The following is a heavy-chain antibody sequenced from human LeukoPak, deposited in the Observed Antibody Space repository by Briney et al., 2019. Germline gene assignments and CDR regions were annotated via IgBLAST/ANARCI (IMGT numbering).Heavy chain of an antibody. V-gene: IGHV1-24*01. CDR1: GYTLTELS. CDR2: FDPEDGET. D-gene: IGHD4-11*01. CDR3: ATGPYEGLAYSSKLPDV. J-gene: IGHJ6*04. Sequence: ASVKVSCKVSGYTLTELSMHWVRQAPGKGLEWMGGFDPEDGETIYAQKFQGRVTMTEDTSTDTAYMELSSLRSEDTAVYYCATGPYEGLAYSSKLPDVWGKGTTVTVSS.